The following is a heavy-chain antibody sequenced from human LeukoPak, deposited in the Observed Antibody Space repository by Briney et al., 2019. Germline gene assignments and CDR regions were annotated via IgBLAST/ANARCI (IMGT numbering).Heavy chain of an antibody. CDR1: GFTFSSYS. CDR2: ISSSSSTI. CDR3: ARVRGYCSSTSCRGWFDP. V-gene: IGHV3-48*01. Sequence: GGSLRLSCAASGFTFSSYSMNWVRQAPGKGLEWVSYISSSSSTIYYADSVKGRFTISRDNAKNSLYLQMNSLRAEDTAVYYCARVRGYCSSTSCRGWFDPWGQGTLVTVSS. J-gene: IGHJ5*02. D-gene: IGHD2-2*01.